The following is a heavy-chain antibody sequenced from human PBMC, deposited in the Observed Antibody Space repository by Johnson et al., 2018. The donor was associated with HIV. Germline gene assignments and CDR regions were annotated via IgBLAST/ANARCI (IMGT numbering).Heavy chain of an antibody. J-gene: IGHJ3*02. CDR2: IRHDGSNK. V-gene: IGHV3-30*02. Sequence: VLLLESGGGVVQPGGSLRLSCAASIFTFSYYDMHWVRQAPGKGPEWVAFIRHDGSNKDYAASVKGGSTISRDNSKNTLYLQMNSLRAEDTAVYYCAKSIAARIVGYSFDIWGQGTMVTVSS. CDR1: IFTFSYYD. CDR3: AKSIAARIVGYSFDI. D-gene: IGHD6-6*01.